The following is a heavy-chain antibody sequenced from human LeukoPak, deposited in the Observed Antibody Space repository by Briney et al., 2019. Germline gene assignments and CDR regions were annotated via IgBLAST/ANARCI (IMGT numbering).Heavy chain of an antibody. CDR2: ISTNGGTT. CDR3: ARGSDYDILTAYVQ. CDR1: GFNFNTYA. J-gene: IGHJ4*02. Sequence: PGGSLRLSCAASGFNFNTYAVHWVRQAPGKGLEFVSAISTNGGTTYYAKSVKGSFTISRDNTKNTLFLQMDSLRPEDMAVYYCARGSDYDILTAYVQWGQGALVTVSS. D-gene: IGHD3-9*01. V-gene: IGHV3-64*01.